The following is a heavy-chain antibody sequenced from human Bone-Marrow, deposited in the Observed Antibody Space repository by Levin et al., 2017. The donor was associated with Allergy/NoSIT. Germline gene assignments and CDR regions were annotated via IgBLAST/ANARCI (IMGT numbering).Heavy chain of an antibody. V-gene: IGHV3-7*01. CDR2: INQDASEK. CDR3: ARVRVRYFDL. Sequence: GESLKISCAASGFTFNTYWMSWVRQAPGKGLEWVANINQDASEKYYLDSVKGRFTVSRDNAKNSLFLQMNSLRAEDTAVYYCARVRVRYFDLWGRGTLVTVSS. D-gene: IGHD4-11*01. J-gene: IGHJ2*01. CDR1: GFTFNTYW.